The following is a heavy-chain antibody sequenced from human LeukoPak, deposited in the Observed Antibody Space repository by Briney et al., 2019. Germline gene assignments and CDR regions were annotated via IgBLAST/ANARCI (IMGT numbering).Heavy chain of an antibody. V-gene: IGHV4-59*01. Sequence: SETLSLTCTVSGGSISSYYWSWIRQPPGKGLEWIGYIYCSGSTNYNPSLKSRVTISVDTSKNQFSLKLSSVTAADTAVYYCARDTYYCSSTSCPYYYYYYMDVWGKGTTVTVSS. CDR1: GGSISSYY. CDR3: ARDTYYCSSTSCPYYYYYYMDV. D-gene: IGHD2-2*01. J-gene: IGHJ6*03. CDR2: IYCSGST.